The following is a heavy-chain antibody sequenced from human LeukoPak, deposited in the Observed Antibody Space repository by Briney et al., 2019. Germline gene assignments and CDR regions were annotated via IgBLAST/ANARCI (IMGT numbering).Heavy chain of an antibody. V-gene: IGHV3-48*01. CDR1: GFSFSDYD. D-gene: IGHD4-23*01. CDR2: ISGSSGTI. J-gene: IGHJ4*02. CDR3: VGFGVYGGL. Sequence: GGSLRLSCAASGFSFSDYDMHWVRQGKGKGLDWVAYISGSSGTIHYADSVRGRSSISRDNVQQSLYLQMNSLRAEDTAAYYCVGFGVYGGLWGQGTVVTVSP.